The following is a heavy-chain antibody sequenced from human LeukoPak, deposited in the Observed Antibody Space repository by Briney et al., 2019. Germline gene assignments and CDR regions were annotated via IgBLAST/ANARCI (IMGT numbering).Heavy chain of an antibody. V-gene: IGHV1-2*02. CDR2: INPNSGGT. CDR1: GYTFTGYY. D-gene: IGHD3-9*01. J-gene: IGHJ5*02. CDR3: ARNFPYYDILTGYTNWFDP. Sequence: RASVTVSCKASGYTFTGYYMHWVRQAPGQGLEWMGWINPNSGGTNYAQKFQGRVTMTRDTSISTAYMELSRLRSDDTAVYYCARNFPYYDILTGYTNWFDPWGLGTLVTVSS.